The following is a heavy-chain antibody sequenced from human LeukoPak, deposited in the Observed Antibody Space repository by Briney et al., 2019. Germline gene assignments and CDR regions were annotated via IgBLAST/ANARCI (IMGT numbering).Heavy chain of an antibody. D-gene: IGHD2-2*01. V-gene: IGHV1-69*13. CDR3: ASSSSTRQIYYFDY. CDR1: GDTFSSYA. Sequence: AASVKVSCKASGDTFSSYAISWVRQAPGQGLEWMGGIIPIFGTANYAQKFQGRVTITADESTSTAYMELSSLRSEDTAVYYCASSSSTRQIYYFDYWGQGTLVTVSS. CDR2: IIPIFGTA. J-gene: IGHJ4*02.